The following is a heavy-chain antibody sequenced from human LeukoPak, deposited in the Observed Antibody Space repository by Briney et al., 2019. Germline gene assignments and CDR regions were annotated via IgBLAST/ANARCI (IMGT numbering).Heavy chain of an antibody. J-gene: IGHJ4*02. Sequence: SETLSLTCTVSGGSISSSSYYWGWIRQPPGKGLEWIGYIYYSGSTNYNPSLKSRVTISVDTSKNQFSLKLSSVTAADTAVYYCARVGISYCSSTSCLNFDYWGQGTLVTVSS. CDR2: IYYSGST. V-gene: IGHV4-61*05. CDR3: ARVGISYCSSTSCLNFDY. D-gene: IGHD2-2*01. CDR1: GGSISSSSYY.